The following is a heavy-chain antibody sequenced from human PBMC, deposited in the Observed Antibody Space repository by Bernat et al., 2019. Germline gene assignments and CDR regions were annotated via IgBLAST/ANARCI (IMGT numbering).Heavy chain of an antibody. V-gene: IGHV3-15*01. CDR1: GFTFRNYA. J-gene: IGHJ4*02. D-gene: IGHD6-25*01. CDR3: STGGYYMDY. Sequence: EVQVLESGGGLVQPGESLRLSCGASGFTFRNYAMSWVRQAPGKGLEWVGRIKSKPNGGTTDYAAPVSGRFTISRDDSKSTVYLQMNSLKTEDTAVYYCSTGGYYMDYWGQGTLVTVSS. CDR2: IKSKPNGGTT.